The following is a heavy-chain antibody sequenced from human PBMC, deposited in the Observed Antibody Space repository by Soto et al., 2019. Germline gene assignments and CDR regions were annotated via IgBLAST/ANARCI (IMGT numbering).Heavy chain of an antibody. V-gene: IGHV3-7*01. Sequence: EVRLVESGGGLVQPGGSLRLSCAASGFTFSSYWMSWVRQAPGKGLEWVANIKQDGSEKYYVDSVKGRFTISRDNAKNSLYLQMNSLRAEDTAVYYCASPPPLYSYGDGMDVWGQGTTVTVSS. D-gene: IGHD5-18*01. CDR1: GFTFSSYW. CDR2: IKQDGSEK. J-gene: IGHJ6*02. CDR3: ASPPPLYSYGDGMDV.